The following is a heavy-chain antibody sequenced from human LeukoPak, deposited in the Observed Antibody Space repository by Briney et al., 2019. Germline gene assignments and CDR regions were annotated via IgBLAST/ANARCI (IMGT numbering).Heavy chain of an antibody. J-gene: IGHJ4*02. CDR2: IIPIFGTA. CDR3: ARGLEGYSSSWYGGGFDY. Sequence: SVKVSCKASGGTFSSYAISWVRQAPGQGLEWMGGIIPIFGTANYAQKFQGRVTITADESTSTAYMELSSLRSEDTAVYYCARGLEGYSSSWYGGGFDYWGQGTLVTVSS. D-gene: IGHD6-13*01. CDR1: GGTFSSYA. V-gene: IGHV1-69*13.